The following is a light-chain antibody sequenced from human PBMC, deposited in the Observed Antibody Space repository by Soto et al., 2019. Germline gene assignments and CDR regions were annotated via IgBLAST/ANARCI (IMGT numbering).Light chain of an antibody. CDR1: QSISSW. J-gene: IGKJ4*01. CDR2: DAS. CDR3: QQFKSYPLT. V-gene: IGKV1-5*01. Sequence: DIPMTQSPSTLSASVGDRVTITCRASQSISSWLAWYQQKPGKAPKLLIYDASSLESGVPSRFSGSGSGTEFTLTISSLQPDDFATHYCQQFKSYPLTFGGGTKVDIK.